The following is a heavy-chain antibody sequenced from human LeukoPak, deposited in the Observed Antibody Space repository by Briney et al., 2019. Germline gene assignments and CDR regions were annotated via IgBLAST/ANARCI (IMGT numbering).Heavy chain of an antibody. V-gene: IGHV5-51*01. CDR2: IYPADSDM. CDR3: ARVRSSWYTDAFDI. Sequence: GESLKISCQGSEYRFTSYWIAWVRQMPEKGLEWMGIIYPADSDMRYSPSFQGQVTMSVDKSISTAYLQWRSLKASDTAMYYCARVRSSWYTDAFDIWGQGTMVSV. J-gene: IGHJ3*02. D-gene: IGHD6-13*01. CDR1: EYRFTSYW.